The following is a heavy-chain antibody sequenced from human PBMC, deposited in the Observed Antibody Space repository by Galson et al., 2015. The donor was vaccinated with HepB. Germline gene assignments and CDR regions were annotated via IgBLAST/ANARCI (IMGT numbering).Heavy chain of an antibody. J-gene: IGHJ4*02. CDR1: GFIFSSYA. CDR2: IHGDGGTT. V-gene: IGHV3-23*01. Sequence: SLRLSCAASGFIFSSYAMSWVRQAPGKGLQWVSSIHGDGGTTHYADSVKGRFTISRDNFKNALYLQMNSLRAEDTAIYYCANGYYGSGTYPTLDDWGQGTLVIVSS. D-gene: IGHD3-10*01. CDR3: ANGYYGSGTYPTLDD.